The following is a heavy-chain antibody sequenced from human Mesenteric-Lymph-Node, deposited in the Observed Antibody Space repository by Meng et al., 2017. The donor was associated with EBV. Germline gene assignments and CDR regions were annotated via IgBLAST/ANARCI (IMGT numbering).Heavy chain of an antibody. Sequence: QITLKASGPSLVTPPQTLTLTCTFSGFSLSTSGVGVGWIRQPPGKALEWLALIYWDDAKRYSPSLKTRLTITKDTSENQVVLTMTNMDPVDAATYYCAHRTSNCFDPWGQGTLVTVSS. CDR1: GFSLSTSGVG. CDR2: IYWDDAK. V-gene: IGHV2-5*02. CDR3: AHRTSNCFDP. J-gene: IGHJ5*02.